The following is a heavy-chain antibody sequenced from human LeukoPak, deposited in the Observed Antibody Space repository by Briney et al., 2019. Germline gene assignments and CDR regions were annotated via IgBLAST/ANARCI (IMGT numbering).Heavy chain of an antibody. V-gene: IGHV4-39*07. CDR1: GGSISISNYY. D-gene: IGHD6-19*01. CDR3: IRQWLWRAV. CDR2: VFYTGSA. J-gene: IGHJ6*03. Sequence: SETLSLTCTVSGGSISISNYYWGWIRQPPGKGLEWIGSVFYTGSAYYNSSLKSRVIISVDTSKDQFSLRLNSVTAADMAVYYCIRQWLWRAVWGKGTTVTVSS.